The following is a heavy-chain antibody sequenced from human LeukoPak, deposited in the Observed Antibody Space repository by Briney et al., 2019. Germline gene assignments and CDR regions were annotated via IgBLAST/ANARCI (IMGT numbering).Heavy chain of an antibody. CDR2: ISSSSSTI. CDR3: ARDGSRVVPAAIVDY. J-gene: IGHJ4*02. D-gene: IGHD2-2*01. V-gene: IGHV3-48*01. Sequence: GGSLRLSCAASGFTFSSYSMNWVRQAPGKGLEWVSYISSSSSTIYYADSVKGRFTISRDNAKNSLYLQMNSLRAEDAAVYYCARDGSRVVPAAIVDYWGQGTLVTVSS. CDR1: GFTFSSYS.